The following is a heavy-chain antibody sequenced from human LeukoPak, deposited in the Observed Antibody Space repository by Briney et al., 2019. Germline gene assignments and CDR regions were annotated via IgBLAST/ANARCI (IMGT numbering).Heavy chain of an antibody. V-gene: IGHV3-23*01. CDR2: ISKSGGST. J-gene: IGHJ4*02. CDR3: ANVVGGY. CDR1: GITFSTIG. D-gene: IGHD2-21*01. Sequence: GGSLRLSCAVSGITFSTIGVSWVRPAPGKGLEWVSIISKSGGSTFYADPVRGRFTISRDNSKDMLYLQMNSLTAEDTAVYYCANVVGGYWGQGTLVTVSS.